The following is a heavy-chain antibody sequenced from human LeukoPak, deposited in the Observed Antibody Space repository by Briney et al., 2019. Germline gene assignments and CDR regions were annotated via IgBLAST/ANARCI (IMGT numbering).Heavy chain of an antibody. CDR2: ISAYNGNT. J-gene: IGHJ4*02. D-gene: IGHD6-19*01. Sequence: ASVKVSCKASGYTFPNYGISWVRQAPGQGLEWMGWISAYNGNTNYAQKLQGRVTMTTDTSTSTAYMELRSLRSDDTAVYYCARDVAYRGWYEHFDYWGQGTLVTVSS. CDR3: ARDVAYRGWYEHFDY. V-gene: IGHV1-18*01. CDR1: GYTFPNYG.